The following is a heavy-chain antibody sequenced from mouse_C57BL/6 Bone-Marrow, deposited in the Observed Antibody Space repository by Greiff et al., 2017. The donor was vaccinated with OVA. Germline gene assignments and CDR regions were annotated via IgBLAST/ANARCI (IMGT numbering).Heavy chain of an antibody. CDR1: GFTFSDYG. CDR2: ISSGSSTI. J-gene: IGHJ1*03. CDR3: ARRADYYGSSYDWYFDV. Sequence: EVQLVESGGGLVKPGGSLKLSCAASGFTFSDYGMHWVRQAPEKGLEWVAYISSGSSTIYYADTVKGRFTISRDNAKNTLFLQMTSLRSEDTAMYYCARRADYYGSSYDWYFDVWGTGTTVTVSS. V-gene: IGHV5-17*01. D-gene: IGHD1-1*01.